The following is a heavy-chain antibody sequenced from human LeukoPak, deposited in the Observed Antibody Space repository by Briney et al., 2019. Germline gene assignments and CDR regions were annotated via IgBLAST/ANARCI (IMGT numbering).Heavy chain of an antibody. CDR3: AKTGGAYYYVAPSQLDY. Sequence: GRSLRLSCAASGFTFDDYAMHWVRQAPGKGLEWVSGISWNSGDIGHADSVKGRFTISRDNAKNSLYLQMNSLRVEDTALYYCAKTGGAYYYVAPSQLDYWGRGTLVTVSS. CDR1: GFTFDDYA. D-gene: IGHD3-22*01. CDR2: ISWNSGDI. V-gene: IGHV3-9*01. J-gene: IGHJ4*02.